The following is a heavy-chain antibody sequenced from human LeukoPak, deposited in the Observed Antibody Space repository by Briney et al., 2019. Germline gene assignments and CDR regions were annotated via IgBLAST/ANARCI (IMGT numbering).Heavy chain of an antibody. CDR3: ARGSISLDAFDI. V-gene: IGHV1-18*01. CDR1: GYTFTSYG. Sequence: GASVKVSCKASGYTFTSYGVSWVRQAPGQGLEWMGWISPYNGNTNYAQKFQGRVTMTRDTSTNTAYMELRSLISDDTAVYYCARGSISLDAFDIWGQGTMVTVSS. CDR2: ISPYNGNT. D-gene: IGHD2/OR15-2a*01. J-gene: IGHJ3*02.